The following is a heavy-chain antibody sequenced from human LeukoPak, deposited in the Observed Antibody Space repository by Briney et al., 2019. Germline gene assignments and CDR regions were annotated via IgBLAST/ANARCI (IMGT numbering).Heavy chain of an antibody. V-gene: IGHV4-59*10. CDR1: GGSFSGYY. Sequence: SETLSLTCAVYGGSFSGYYWSWIRQPAGKGLEWIGRIYTSGSTNYNPSLKSRVTISVDTSKNQFSLKLSSVTAADTAVYYCARAQSIAARPFDYWGQGTLVTVSS. CDR2: IYTSGST. J-gene: IGHJ4*02. CDR3: ARAQSIAARPFDY. D-gene: IGHD6-6*01.